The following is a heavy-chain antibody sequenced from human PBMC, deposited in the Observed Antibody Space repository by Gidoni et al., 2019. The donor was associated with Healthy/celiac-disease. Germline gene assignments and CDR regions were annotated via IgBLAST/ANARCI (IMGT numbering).Heavy chain of an antibody. J-gene: IGHJ4*02. D-gene: IGHD7-27*01. CDR3: ARGAGENGDYFDY. CDR2: ISYDGSNK. CDR1: GFTFSSYA. V-gene: IGHV3-30-3*01. Sequence: QVQLVESGGGVVQPGRSLRLSCAASGFTFSSYAMHWVRQAPGKGLEWVAVISYDGSNKYYADSVKGRFTISRDNSKNTLYLQMNSLRAEDTAVYYCARGAGENGDYFDYWGQGTLVTVSS.